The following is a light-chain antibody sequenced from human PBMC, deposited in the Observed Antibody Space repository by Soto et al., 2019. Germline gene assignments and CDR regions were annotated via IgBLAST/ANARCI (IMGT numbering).Light chain of an antibody. Sequence: EIVMTQSPATLSVSPGERATLSCRASQSVSSNLAWYQQKPGQAPRLLIYDASTRATGIPARFSGSGSGTEFTLTISCLQPEDFAVYYCQLYNNWPPWTFGQGTKVEIK. V-gene: IGKV3-15*01. J-gene: IGKJ1*01. CDR2: DAS. CDR3: QLYNNWPPWT. CDR1: QSVSSN.